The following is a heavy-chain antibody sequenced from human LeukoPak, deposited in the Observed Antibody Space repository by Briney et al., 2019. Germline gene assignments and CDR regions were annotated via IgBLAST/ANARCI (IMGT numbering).Heavy chain of an antibody. Sequence: SETLSLTCAVYGGSFSGYYWSWIRQPPGKGLEWIGEINHSGSTNYNPSLKSRVTISVDTSKNQFSLKLSSVTAADTAVYYCARREYDYVWGSYRYTWTYYFDYWGQGTLVTVSS. V-gene: IGHV4-34*01. CDR1: GGSFSGYY. CDR3: ARREYDYVWGSYRYTWTYYFDY. CDR2: INHSGST. D-gene: IGHD3-16*02. J-gene: IGHJ4*02.